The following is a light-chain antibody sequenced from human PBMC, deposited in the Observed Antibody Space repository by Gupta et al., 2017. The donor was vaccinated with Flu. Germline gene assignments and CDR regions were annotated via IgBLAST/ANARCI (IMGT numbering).Light chain of an antibody. CDR3: QSYDSSITQVL. V-gene: IGLV6-57*01. CDR2: ENN. CDR1: SGSIASNY. Sequence: NFMLTQPHSVSESPGKTVTISCTRSSGSIASNYVQWYQQRPGSSPTTVIYENNQRPSGVPDRFSGSIDSSSNSASLTISGLKTEDEADYYCQSYDSSITQVLFGGGTKLTVL. J-gene: IGLJ2*01.